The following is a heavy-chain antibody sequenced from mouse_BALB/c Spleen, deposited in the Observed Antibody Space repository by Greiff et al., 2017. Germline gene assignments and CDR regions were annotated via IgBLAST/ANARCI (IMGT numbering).Heavy chain of an antibody. Sequence: EVQLQQSGPELVKPGASVKIPCKASGYTFTDYNMDWVKQSHGKSLEWIGDINPNNGGTIYNQKFKGKATLTVDKSSSTAYMELRSLTSEDSAVYYCARDYDYDQGSLYAMDYWGQGTSVTVSS. V-gene: IGHV1-18*01. CDR1: GYTFTDYN. CDR3: ARDYDYDQGSLYAMDY. D-gene: IGHD2-4*01. J-gene: IGHJ4*01. CDR2: INPNNGGT.